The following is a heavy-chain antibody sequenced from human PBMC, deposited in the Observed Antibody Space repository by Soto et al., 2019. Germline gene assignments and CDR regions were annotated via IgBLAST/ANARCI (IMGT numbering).Heavy chain of an antibody. CDR2: ISTYNGNT. CDR1: GYTFTTYD. Sequence: QVQLVQSGAEVKKPGASVKVSCKASGYTFTTYDISWVRQAPGQGLEWMGRISTYNGNTNYPQSLQGRLTMTTDTSMTTDYMEMRSLRADDTAVYYCARDPYHGLVVNAPHRCGMDVWGQGTTVTVSS. D-gene: IGHD2-8*01. J-gene: IGHJ6*02. CDR3: ARDPYHGLVVNAPHRCGMDV. V-gene: IGHV1-18*01.